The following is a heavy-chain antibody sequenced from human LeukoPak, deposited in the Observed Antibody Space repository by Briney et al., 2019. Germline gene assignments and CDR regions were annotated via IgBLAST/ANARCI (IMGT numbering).Heavy chain of an antibody. CDR1: GFTVSSNY. CDR2: IYSGGST. J-gene: IGHJ4*02. D-gene: IGHD3-22*01. V-gene: IGHV3-66*04. Sequence: PGGSLRLSCAASGFTVSSNYMNWVRQAPGKGLEWVSVIYSGGSTYYADSVKGRFTISRDNSKNTLYLQMNSLKTEDTAVYYCTTPLPNYYDSSGYISGLFDYWGQGTLVTVSS. CDR3: TTPLPNYYDSSGYISGLFDY.